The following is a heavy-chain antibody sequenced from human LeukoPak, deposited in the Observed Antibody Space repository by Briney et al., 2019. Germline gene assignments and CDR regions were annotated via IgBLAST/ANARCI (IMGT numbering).Heavy chain of an antibody. V-gene: IGHV3-23*01. CDR3: AKDLSSAFDI. D-gene: IGHD5/OR15-5a*01. J-gene: IGHJ3*02. CDR2: ISGSGGST. CDR1: GFTFSSYA. Sequence: SGGSLRLPCAASGFTFSSYAMNWVRQAPGKGLEWVSAISGSGGSTYYADSVKGRFTISRDNSKNTLYLQMNSLRAEDTAVYYCAKDLSSAFDIWGQGTMVTVSS.